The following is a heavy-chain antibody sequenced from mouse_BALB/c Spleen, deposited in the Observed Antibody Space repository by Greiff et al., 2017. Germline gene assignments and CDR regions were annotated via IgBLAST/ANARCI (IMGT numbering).Heavy chain of an antibody. CDR1: GYTFTSYW. CDR2: INPSNGRT. CDR3: ARGSGFAY. V-gene: IGHV1S81*02. Sequence: QVQLQQSGAELVKPGASVKLSCKASGYTFTSYWMHWVKQRPGQGLEWIGEINPSNGRTNYNEKFKSKATLTVDKSSSTAYMQLSSLTSEDSAVYYCARGSGFAYWGQGTLVTVSA. J-gene: IGHJ3*01.